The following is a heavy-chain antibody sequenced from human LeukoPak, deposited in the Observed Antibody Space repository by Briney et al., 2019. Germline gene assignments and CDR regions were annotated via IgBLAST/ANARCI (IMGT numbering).Heavy chain of an antibody. CDR1: GGSISSYY. CDR3: ARQHTVKGSYYYYYMDV. V-gene: IGHV4-4*09. CDR2: IYTSEST. D-gene: IGHD4-11*01. J-gene: IGHJ6*03. Sequence: PSETLSLTCTVAGGSISSYYWSLIRQPPGKGLELIGYIYTSESTNYNPSLKSRVTISVDTSKNQFSLKLSSVTAADTAVYYCARQHTVKGSYYYYYMDVWGKGTTVTVSS.